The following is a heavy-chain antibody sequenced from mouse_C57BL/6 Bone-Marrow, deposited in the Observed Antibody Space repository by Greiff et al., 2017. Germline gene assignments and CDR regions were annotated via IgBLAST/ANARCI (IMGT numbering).Heavy chain of an antibody. CDR3: ARNLFAY. Sequence: EVMLVESGGGLVKPGGSLKLSCAASGFTFSDYGMHWVRQAPEEGLEWVAYTSSGSSTIYYADTVKGRFTISRDNAKNTLFLQMTSLRSEDTAMYYCARNLFAYWGQGTLVTVSA. V-gene: IGHV5-17*01. CDR1: GFTFSDYG. CDR2: TSSGSSTI. J-gene: IGHJ3*01.